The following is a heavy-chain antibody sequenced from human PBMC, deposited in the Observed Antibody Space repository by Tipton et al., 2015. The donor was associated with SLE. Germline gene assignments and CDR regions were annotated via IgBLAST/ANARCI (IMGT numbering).Heavy chain of an antibody. CDR2: IYYSGST. J-gene: IGHJ4*02. Sequence: GLVKPSETLSLTCTVSGGSISSYYWSWIRQPPGKGLEWIGYIYYSGSTNYNPSLKSRVTISVDTSKNQFSLKLSSVTAADTAVYYCARDSVATIGEFDYWGQGTLVTVSS. CDR3: ARDSVATIGEFDY. V-gene: IGHV4-59*01. D-gene: IGHD5-12*01. CDR1: GGSISSYY.